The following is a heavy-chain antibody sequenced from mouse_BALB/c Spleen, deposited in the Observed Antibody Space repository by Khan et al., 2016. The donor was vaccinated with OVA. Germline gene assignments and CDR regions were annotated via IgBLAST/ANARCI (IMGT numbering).Heavy chain of an antibody. Sequence: VQLKQSGPGLVKPSQSLSLTCTVTGYSITSDYAWNWIRQFPGNKLEWMGYINYCGSTNYNPALKSRISITRDTSKNQFFLQLNSVTTADTATYYCARDGSRYNYAMDYWGQGTSVTVSS. CDR2: INYCGST. J-gene: IGHJ4*01. V-gene: IGHV3-2*02. CDR3: ARDGSRYNYAMDY. D-gene: IGHD2-3*01. CDR1: GYSITSDYA.